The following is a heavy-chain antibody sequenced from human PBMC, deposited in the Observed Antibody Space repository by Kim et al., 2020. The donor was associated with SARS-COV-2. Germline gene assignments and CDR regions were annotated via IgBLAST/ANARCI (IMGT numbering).Heavy chain of an antibody. J-gene: IGHJ4*02. CDR1: GFTFRDYW. V-gene: IGHV3-7*01. Sequence: GGSLRLSCAASGFTFRDYWMRWVRQSPGKGLEWVADLNEDGSEKFYMDSVRGRFTISRDNAKNSLFLQMNSLRAEDAALYYFARGGSYSFEYWGQGSLVT. D-gene: IGHD5-12*01. CDR2: LNEDGSEK. CDR3: ARGGSYSFEY.